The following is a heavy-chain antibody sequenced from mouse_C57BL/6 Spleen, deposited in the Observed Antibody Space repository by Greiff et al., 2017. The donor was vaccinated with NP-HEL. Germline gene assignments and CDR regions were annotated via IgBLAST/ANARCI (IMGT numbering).Heavy chain of an antibody. CDR2: IDPNSGGT. J-gene: IGHJ3*01. CDR1: GYTFTSYW. CDR3: ARDHYGNYKAY. Sequence: VQLQQPGAELVKPGASVKLSCKASGYTFTSYWMHWVKQRPGRGLEWIGRIDPNSGGTTYNEKFKSKATLTVDKPSSTAYMQLSSLTSEDSAVYYCARDHYGNYKAYWGQGTLVTVSA. V-gene: IGHV1-72*01. D-gene: IGHD2-1*01.